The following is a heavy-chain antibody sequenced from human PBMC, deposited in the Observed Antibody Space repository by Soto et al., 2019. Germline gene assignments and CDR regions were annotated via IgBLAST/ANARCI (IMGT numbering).Heavy chain of an antibody. CDR1: GGSISSGDYY. Sequence: SETLSLTCTVSGGSISSGDYYWSWIRQPPGKGLEWIGYIYYSGSTYYNPSLKSRVTISVDTSKNQFSLKLSSVTAADTAVYYCASSIEDYGSGTAQDWFDPWGQGTLVTVSS. V-gene: IGHV4-30-4*01. CDR3: ASSIEDYGSGTAQDWFDP. D-gene: IGHD3-10*01. J-gene: IGHJ5*02. CDR2: IYYSGST.